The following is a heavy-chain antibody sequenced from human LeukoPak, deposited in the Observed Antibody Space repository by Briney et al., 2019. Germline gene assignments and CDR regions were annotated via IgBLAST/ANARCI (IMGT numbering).Heavy chain of an antibody. Sequence: SVKVSCKASGGTFSSYAISWVRQAPGQGLEWMGGIIPIFGTANYAQKCQGRVTITADESTSTAYMELSSLRSEDTAVYYCARPQLVIVPSGAFDIWGQGTMVTVSS. J-gene: IGHJ3*02. CDR3: ARPQLVIVPSGAFDI. V-gene: IGHV1-69*13. D-gene: IGHD3-22*01. CDR2: IIPIFGTA. CDR1: GGTFSSYA.